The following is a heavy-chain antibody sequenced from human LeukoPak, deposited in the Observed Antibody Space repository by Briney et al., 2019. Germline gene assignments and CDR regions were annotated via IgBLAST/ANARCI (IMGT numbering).Heavy chain of an antibody. V-gene: IGHV4-30-4*01. D-gene: IGHD5-24*01. J-gene: IGHJ3*01. CDR3: ARGWPAFDV. CDR2: IYFSRST. CDR1: GGSISSGDYY. Sequence: PSQTLSLTCTVSGGSISSGDYYWSWIRQPPGKGLEGFWFIYFSRSTYYNPSLKSRVTISVDTSEYKFSLKLSSVTAADSAVYYCARGWPAFDVWGQGTMVTVSS.